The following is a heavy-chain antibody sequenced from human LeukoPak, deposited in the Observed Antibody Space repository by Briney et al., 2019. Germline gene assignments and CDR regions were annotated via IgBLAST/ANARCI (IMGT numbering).Heavy chain of an antibody. J-gene: IGHJ4*02. CDR2: ISGSGGST. Sequence: PGGSLRLSCAASGFTFSSYAMSWVRQAPGKGLEWVSAISGSGGSTYYADSVKGRFTISRDNSKNTLYLQMNSLRAEDTAVYYCAKGGLTIYSSGYYYAPDYWGQGTLVTVSS. CDR1: GFTFSSYA. D-gene: IGHD3-22*01. CDR3: AKGGLTIYSSGYYYAPDY. V-gene: IGHV3-23*01.